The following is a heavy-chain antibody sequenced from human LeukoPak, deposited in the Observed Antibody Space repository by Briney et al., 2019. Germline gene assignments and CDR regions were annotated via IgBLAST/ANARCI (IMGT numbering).Heavy chain of an antibody. CDR2: ISSGSSFM. J-gene: IGHJ5*02. D-gene: IGHD3-22*01. CDR1: GFTFSRYS. CDR3: ARDYYDSSGSSWFDP. V-gene: IGHV3-21*01. Sequence: GGSLRLSCAASGFTFSRYSMNWVRQAPGKGLEWVSSISSGSSFMYYADSVKGRFTISRDNAKNSLYLQMNSLRAKDTALYYCARDYYDSSGSSWFDPWGQGTLVTVST.